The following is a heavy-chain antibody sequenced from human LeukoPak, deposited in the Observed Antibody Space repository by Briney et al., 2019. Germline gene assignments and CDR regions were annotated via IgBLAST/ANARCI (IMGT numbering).Heavy chain of an antibody. CDR1: GGSISSGSYY. CDR3: ARGGWNKFDY. J-gene: IGHJ4*02. CDR2: VYYSGST. D-gene: IGHD3-22*01. Sequence: PSETLSLTCTVSGGSISSGSYYWSWIRQPAGKGLEWIGSVYYSGSTYYNPSLKSRVTISVDTSKNQLSLKLISVTAADTAVYYCARGGWNKFDYWGQGTLVTVSS. V-gene: IGHV4-39*07.